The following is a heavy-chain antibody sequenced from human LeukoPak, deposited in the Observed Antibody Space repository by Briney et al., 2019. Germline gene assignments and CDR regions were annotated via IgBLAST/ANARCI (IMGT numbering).Heavy chain of an antibody. D-gene: IGHD3-10*01. Sequence: SETLSLTCTVSGGSTSGNYWSWIRQPPGKGLEWIGYIYYSGGTKYNPSLESRVTMSVDTSKNQFSLKLSSVTAADTAVYYCARQPRGGSGSYYWEQYYYYGMDVWGQGTTVTVSS. CDR1: GGSTSGNY. V-gene: IGHV4-59*01. CDR2: IYYSGGT. J-gene: IGHJ6*02. CDR3: ARQPRGGSGSYYWEQYYYYGMDV.